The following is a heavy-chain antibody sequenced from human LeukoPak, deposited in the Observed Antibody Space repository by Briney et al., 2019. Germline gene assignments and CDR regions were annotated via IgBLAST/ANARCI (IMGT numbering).Heavy chain of an antibody. CDR3: ARGYGWFDP. CDR1: GGSISSHY. V-gene: IGHV4-59*11. CDR2: IYYSGST. Sequence: SETLSLTCTVSGGSISSHYWSWIRQPPGKGLEWIGYIYYSGSTNYNPSLKGRVTISVDTSKNQFSLKLSSVTAADTAVYYCARGYGWFDPWGQGTLVTVSS. D-gene: IGHD3-16*01. J-gene: IGHJ5*02.